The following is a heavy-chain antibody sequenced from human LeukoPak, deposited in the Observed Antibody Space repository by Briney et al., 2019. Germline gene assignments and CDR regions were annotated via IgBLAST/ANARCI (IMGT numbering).Heavy chain of an antibody. CDR1: GFTFSSYW. J-gene: IGHJ4*02. CDR3: AKDHMVRGVIRVYYFDY. CDR2: ISYDGSNK. Sequence: GGSLRLSCAASGFTFSSYWMSWVRQAPGKGLEWVAVISYDGSNKYYADSVKGRFTISRDNSKNTLYLQMNSLRAEDTAVYYCAKDHMVRGVIRVYYFDYWGQGTLVTVSS. V-gene: IGHV3-30*18. D-gene: IGHD3-10*01.